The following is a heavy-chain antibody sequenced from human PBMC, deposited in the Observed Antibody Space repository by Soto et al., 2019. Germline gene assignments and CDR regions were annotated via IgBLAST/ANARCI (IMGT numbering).Heavy chain of an antibody. D-gene: IGHD6-13*01. J-gene: IGHJ5*02. CDR2: IYYSGST. V-gene: IGHV4-31*03. CDR3: ASFTPGIGAPCTIWSDP. Sequence: SETLSLTCTVSGGSISSGGYYWSWIRQHPGKGLEWIEYIYYSGSTYYNPSLKRRVTISVDTSKNQFSLKLRSVTAADTAVYYCASFTPGIGAPCTIWSDPGGQETLLTASS. CDR1: GGSISSGGYY.